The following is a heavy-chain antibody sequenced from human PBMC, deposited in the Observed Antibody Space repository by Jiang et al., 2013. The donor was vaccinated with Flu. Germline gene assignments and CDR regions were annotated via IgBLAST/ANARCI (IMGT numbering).Heavy chain of an antibody. Sequence: GPGLVKPSETLSLTCTVSGYSISNYSLSSGYYWGWIRQPPGKGLEWIGSVYSSGSTYYNPSLKSRITILVDTSKNQFSLKLRSVTAADTAVYYCARNSSKSPGTFDIWGQGTLVSVSS. D-gene: IGHD6-13*01. CDR2: VYSSGST. CDR1: GYSISNYSLSSGYY. J-gene: IGHJ3*02. CDR3: ARNSSKSPGTFDI. V-gene: IGHV4-38-2*02.